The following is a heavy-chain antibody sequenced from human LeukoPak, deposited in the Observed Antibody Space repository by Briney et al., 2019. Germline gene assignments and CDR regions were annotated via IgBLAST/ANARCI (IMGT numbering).Heavy chain of an antibody. Sequence: SQTLSLTCVISGDSVSSNTAAWHWIRQSPSRGLEWLGRTYYRSTWYNDYAESVKSRITINPDTSKNQFSLHLNSVTPEDTAVYFCARGAHRSVWYWGQGALVTVSS. J-gene: IGHJ4*02. D-gene: IGHD5/OR15-5a*01. CDR2: TYYRSTWYN. V-gene: IGHV6-1*01. CDR1: GDSVSSNTAA. CDR3: ARGAHRSVWY.